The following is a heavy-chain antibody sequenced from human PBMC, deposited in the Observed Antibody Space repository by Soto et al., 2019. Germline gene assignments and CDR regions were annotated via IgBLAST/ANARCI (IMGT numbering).Heavy chain of an antibody. Sequence: PSETLSLPCAVYGGSFSGYYWSWIRQPPGKGLEWIGEINHSGSTSYNPSLKSRVTISADTSKNQFSLKLSSVTAADTAVYYCARRITIFGVVIIRKSDAFDIWGQGTMVTVSS. CDR2: INHSGST. J-gene: IGHJ3*02. D-gene: IGHD3-3*01. CDR3: ARRITIFGVVIIRKSDAFDI. CDR1: GGSFSGYY. V-gene: IGHV4-34*01.